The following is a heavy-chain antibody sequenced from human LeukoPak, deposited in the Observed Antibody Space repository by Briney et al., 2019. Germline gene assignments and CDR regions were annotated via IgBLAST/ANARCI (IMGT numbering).Heavy chain of an antibody. V-gene: IGHV3-23*01. CDR1: GFSFSSYA. D-gene: IGHD3-3*01. Sequence: GGSLRLSCVASGFSFSSYAMTWVRQAPGKGLEWVSAISGGGDYIYYGDSVKGRFTTSRDNSKRTLYLQMSNLRAEDTAVYYCAKGRGTTIFGVAQSDYWGQGTLVTVSS. J-gene: IGHJ4*02. CDR2: ISGGGDYI. CDR3: AKGRGTTIFGVAQSDY.